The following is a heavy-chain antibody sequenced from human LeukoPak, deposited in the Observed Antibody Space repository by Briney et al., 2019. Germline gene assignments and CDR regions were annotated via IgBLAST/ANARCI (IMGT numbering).Heavy chain of an antibody. V-gene: IGHV3-33*08. CDR3: ARAIQLWDLAP. D-gene: IGHD5-18*01. CDR2: IWYDGSNK. J-gene: IGHJ5*02. CDR1: GFTFSSYA. Sequence: PGGSLRLSCAASGFTFSSYAMHWVRQAPGKGLEWVAVIWYDGSNKYYADSVKGRFTISRDNSKNTLYLQMNSLRAEDTAVYYCARAIQLWDLAPWGQGTLVTVSS.